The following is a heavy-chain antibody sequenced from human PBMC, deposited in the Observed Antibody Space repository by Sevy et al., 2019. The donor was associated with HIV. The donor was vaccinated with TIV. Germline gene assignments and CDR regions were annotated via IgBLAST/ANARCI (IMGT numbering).Heavy chain of an antibody. D-gene: IGHD3-22*01. CDR2: IWNDRTNK. CDR1: GFTFSSYG. CDR3: ASVPNNYYDSSGYSGDDAFDI. J-gene: IGHJ3*02. Sequence: GGSLRLSCVASGFTFSSYGMHWVRQAPGKGLEWVAVIWNDRTNKNYADSVKGRFTISRDNSKNTLYLQMNSLRAEDTAVYYCASVPNNYYDSSGYSGDDAFDIWGQGTMVTVSS. V-gene: IGHV3-33*01.